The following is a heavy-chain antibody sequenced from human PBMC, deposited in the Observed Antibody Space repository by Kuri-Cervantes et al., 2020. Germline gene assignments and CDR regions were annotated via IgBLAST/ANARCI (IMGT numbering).Heavy chain of an antibody. CDR1: GGSFSGYY. CDR2: INHSGST. D-gene: IGHD3-9*01. V-gene: IGHV4-34*01. Sequence: GSLRLSCAVYGGSFSGYYWSWIRQPPGKGLEWIGEINHSGSTNYNPSLKSRVTISVDTSKNQFSLKLSSVTAADTAVYYCARVLLYYDILTGYYKSGYFDYWGQRTLVTVSS. J-gene: IGHJ4*02. CDR3: ARVLLYYDILTGYYKSGYFDY.